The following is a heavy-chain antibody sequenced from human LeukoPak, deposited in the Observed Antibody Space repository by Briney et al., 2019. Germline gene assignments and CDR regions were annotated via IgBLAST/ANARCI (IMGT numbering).Heavy chain of an antibody. J-gene: IGHJ4*02. Sequence: PSETLSLTCTVSGGSINSYYWSWFRQPAGKGLEGIGRIYTSGSTNYNPSLKSRVTLSLDKSKNQFSLHLSSVTAADTAVYYCARAPLRYCSGGSCHSDFDYWGQGTLVTVSS. CDR1: GGSINSYY. V-gene: IGHV4-4*07. D-gene: IGHD2-15*01. CDR2: IYTSGST. CDR3: ARAPLRYCSGGSCHSDFDY.